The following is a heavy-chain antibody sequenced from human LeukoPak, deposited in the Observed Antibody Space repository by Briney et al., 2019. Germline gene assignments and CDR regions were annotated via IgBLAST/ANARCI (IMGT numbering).Heavy chain of an antibody. V-gene: IGHV4-61*05. J-gene: IGHJ4*02. D-gene: IGHD4-23*01. CDR2: ILYSGST. CDR3: ARKRWFDY. Sequence: PSETLSFTCSVSGGSISSSSYYWSWIRQPPGKGLEWIGYILYSGSTKYNPSLKSRVTISVDTSKNQFSLKLSSVTAADTAVYYCARKRWFDYWGQGNVDPVSS. CDR1: GGSISSSSYY.